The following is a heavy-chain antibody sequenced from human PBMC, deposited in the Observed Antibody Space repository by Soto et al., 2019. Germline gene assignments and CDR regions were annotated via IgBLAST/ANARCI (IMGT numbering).Heavy chain of an antibody. Sequence: QVQLEQSGAEVKKPGSSVKVSCKASGDTFRSYPITWVRQAPGQGLEWMGGIIPILDTANYAQKFQGRVPITADKSTSIAYTELSSLRSEDTAVYYCARARDGYNSGEWVDPWGQGTLVTVSS. J-gene: IGHJ5*02. CDR2: IIPILDTA. D-gene: IGHD5-12*01. CDR3: ARARDGYNSGEWVDP. CDR1: GDTFRSYP. V-gene: IGHV1-69*06.